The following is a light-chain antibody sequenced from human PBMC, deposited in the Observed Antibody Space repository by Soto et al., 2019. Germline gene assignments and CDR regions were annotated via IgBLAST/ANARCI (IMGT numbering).Light chain of an antibody. J-gene: IGLJ3*02. CDR2: DVS. Sequence: QSALTQPASVSGSPGQSITISCTGTSSDVGAYNFVSWYQHHPGKAPKLMIYDVSDRPSGVSNRFSGSKSGNMASLTISGLQAEDEADYYCSSFTRSNTALFGGGTKLTVL. V-gene: IGLV2-14*03. CDR3: SSFTRSNTAL. CDR1: SSDVGAYNF.